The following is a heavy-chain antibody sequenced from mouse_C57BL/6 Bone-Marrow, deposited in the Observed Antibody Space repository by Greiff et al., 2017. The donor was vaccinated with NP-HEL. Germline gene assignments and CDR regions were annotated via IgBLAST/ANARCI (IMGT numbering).Heavy chain of an antibody. V-gene: IGHV5-17*01. Sequence: EVKVVESGGGLVKPGGSLKLSCAASGFTFSDYGMHWVRQAPEKGLEWVAYISSGSSTIYYADTVKGRFTISRDNAKNTLFLQMTSLRSEDTAMYYCARFGNYPYFDYWGQGTTLTVSS. J-gene: IGHJ2*01. CDR1: GFTFSDYG. CDR2: ISSGSSTI. CDR3: ARFGNYPYFDY. D-gene: IGHD2-1*01.